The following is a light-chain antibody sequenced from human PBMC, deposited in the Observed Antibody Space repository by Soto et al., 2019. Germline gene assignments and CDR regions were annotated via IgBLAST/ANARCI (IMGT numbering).Light chain of an antibody. CDR3: SSYAGSDTMI. CDR1: SSDVGGYNY. Sequence: QSALTQPRSVSGSPGQSVTISCTGTSSDVGGYNYVSWYQQHPGKAPKLFIYDVTERPSGVPDRFSASKSGNTASLTISGLQAEDEADYYCSSYAGSDTMIFRGGTKLTVL. CDR2: DVT. V-gene: IGLV2-11*01. J-gene: IGLJ2*01.